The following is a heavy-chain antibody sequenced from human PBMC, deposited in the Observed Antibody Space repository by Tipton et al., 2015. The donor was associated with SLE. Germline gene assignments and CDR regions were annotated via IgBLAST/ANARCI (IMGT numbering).Heavy chain of an antibody. Sequence: TLSLTCTVSGDSMNSGSFYWSWIRQPAGKGLQWIGRIYTTGSPNYNPSLKSRVTISVDTSKNQFSLRLNSVTAADTAIYYCARDRNGYARGLASTYGMDVWGQGTTVIVSS. J-gene: IGHJ6*02. V-gene: IGHV4-61*02. CDR3: ARDRNGYARGLASTYGMDV. D-gene: IGHD3-10*02. CDR2: IYTTGSP. CDR1: GDSMNSGSFY.